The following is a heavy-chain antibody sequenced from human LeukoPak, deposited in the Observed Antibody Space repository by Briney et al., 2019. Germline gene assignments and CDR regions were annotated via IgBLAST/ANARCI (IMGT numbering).Heavy chain of an antibody. CDR1: GFTFSDHW. CDR2: IKEDGSGK. J-gene: IGHJ6*02. Sequence: GGSLRLSCAASGFTFSDHWMTWVRQAPGKRLEWVANIKEDGSGKYYADSVKGRFTISRDNTKKTLYLEMNSLRAEDTAVYFCARVAHFDRGMDVWGQGTTVTVSS. CDR3: ARVAHFDRGMDV. V-gene: IGHV3-7*01. D-gene: IGHD3-9*01.